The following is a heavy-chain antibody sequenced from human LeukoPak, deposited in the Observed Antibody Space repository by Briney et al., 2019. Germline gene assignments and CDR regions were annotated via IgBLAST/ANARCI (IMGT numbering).Heavy chain of an antibody. CDR2: IKQDGSGM. CDR1: GFTFSNSW. CDR3: ASGNHFDY. Sequence: GGSLRLSCAASGFTFSNSWMSWVRQAPGMGLEFVANIKQDGSGMYYVDSVKGRFTISRDNAKNSLYLQMNSLRVEDTAVYYCASGNHFDYWGQGTLVTVSS. V-gene: IGHV3-7*01. J-gene: IGHJ4*02. D-gene: IGHD1-14*01.